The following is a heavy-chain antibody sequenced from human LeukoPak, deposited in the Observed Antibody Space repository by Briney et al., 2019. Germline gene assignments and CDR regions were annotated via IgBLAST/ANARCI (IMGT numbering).Heavy chain of an antibody. J-gene: IGHJ6*02. V-gene: IGHV1-69*04. CDR3: ARGARETDAMDV. CDR2: IIPILGIA. D-gene: IGHD1-1*01. CDR1: GGTFSSYA. Sequence: SAKVSCKASGGTFSSYAVSWVRQAPGQGLEWMGRIIPILGIANYAQKFQGRVTITADKSTSTAYMELSSLRSEDTAVYYCARGARETDAMDVWGQGATVTVSS.